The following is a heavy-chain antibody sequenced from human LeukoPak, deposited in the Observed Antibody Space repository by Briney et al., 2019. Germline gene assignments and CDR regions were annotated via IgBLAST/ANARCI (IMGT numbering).Heavy chain of an antibody. CDR2: ISSSGSTI. D-gene: IGHD2-2*01. CDR1: GFTFSSYS. V-gene: IGHV3-48*04. J-gene: IGHJ3*02. CDR3: PKERSDCRSTSCSHDAFDI. Sequence: PGGSLRLSCAASGFTFSSYSMNWVRQAPAKGLEGVSYISSSGSTIYYADSVKGRFTISRDNAKHYLYLQMNNLTAEDTAVYYCPKERSDCRSTSCSHDAFDIWGQGTMVTVSS.